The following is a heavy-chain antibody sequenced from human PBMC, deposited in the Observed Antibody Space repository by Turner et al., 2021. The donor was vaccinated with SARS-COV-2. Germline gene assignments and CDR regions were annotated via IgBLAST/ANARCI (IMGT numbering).Heavy chain of an antibody. V-gene: IGHV4-59*01. Sequence: QVQLQESGPGLVKLSEPLSPPCTVSGGSISSYYWCWIRQPPGKGLEWIGYIYYSGSTNYNPSLKSRAAISVDTSKNQLSLKLSAVTAADTAVYCCARTMDSSGYYYFWFDPWGQGTLVIVSS. D-gene: IGHD3-22*01. CDR1: GGSISSYY. CDR2: IYYSGST. CDR3: ARTMDSSGYYYFWFDP. J-gene: IGHJ5*02.